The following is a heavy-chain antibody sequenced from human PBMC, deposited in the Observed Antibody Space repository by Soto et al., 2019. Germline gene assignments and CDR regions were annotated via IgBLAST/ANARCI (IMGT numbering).Heavy chain of an antibody. V-gene: IGHV3-30*18. Sequence: QVQMVESGGGVVQPGRSLRLYCAASGFTFSSYGMHWVRQAPGKWLEWVAVISYDGSNKYYADSVKGRFTIYRDNSKNTLYLQMNSLRAEDKAVYYCAKDIHCFYYYYGMDVWGQGTTVTVSS. CDR1: GFTFSSYG. CDR3: AKDIHCFYYYYGMDV. D-gene: IGHD2-21*01. CDR2: ISYDGSNK. J-gene: IGHJ6*02.